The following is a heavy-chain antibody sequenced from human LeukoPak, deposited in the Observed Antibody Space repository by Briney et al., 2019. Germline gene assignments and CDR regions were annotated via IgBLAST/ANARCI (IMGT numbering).Heavy chain of an antibody. CDR3: ARHVGDYCSSTSCPSSFYYFDY. J-gene: IGHJ4*02. CDR2: IYYSGST. CDR1: GGSISSSSYY. V-gene: IGHV4-39*01. Sequence: SETLSLTCTVSGGSISSSSYYWGWIRQPPGKGLEWIGSIYYSGSTYYNPSLKSRVTISVDTSKNQFSLKLSSVTAADTAVYYCARHVGDYCSSTSCPSSFYYFDYWGQGTLVTVSS. D-gene: IGHD2-2*01.